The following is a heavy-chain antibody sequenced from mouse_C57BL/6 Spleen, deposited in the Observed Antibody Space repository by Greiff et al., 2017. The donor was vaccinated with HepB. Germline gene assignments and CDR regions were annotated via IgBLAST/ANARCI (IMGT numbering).Heavy chain of an antibody. V-gene: IGHV5-17*01. J-gene: IGHJ3*01. CDR2: ISSGSSTI. CDR1: GFTFSDYG. CDR3: ARPSAGYPACFAY. D-gene: IGHD3-2*02. Sequence: EVQLVESGGGLVKPGGSLKLSCAASGFTFSDYGMHWVRQAPEKGLEWVAYISSGSSTIYYADTVKGRFTISRDNAKNTLFLQITSLRSEDTALYYGARPSAGYPACFAYWGQRTLVTVTA.